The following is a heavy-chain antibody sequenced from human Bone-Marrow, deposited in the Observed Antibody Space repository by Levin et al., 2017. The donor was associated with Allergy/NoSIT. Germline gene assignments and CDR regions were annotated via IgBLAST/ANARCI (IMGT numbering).Heavy chain of an antibody. D-gene: IGHD5-24*01. Sequence: PGGSLRLSCTASGFPFGDYAMNWVRQAPGKGLEWVGFIRSKAYGGTTEYAASVKGRFTISRDDSKSIAYLQMNSLKTADTAVYYCTRVAPRGGYNMYYFDYWGQGTLVTVSS. CDR1: GFPFGDYA. V-gene: IGHV3-49*04. CDR2: IRSKAYGGTT. J-gene: IGHJ4*02. CDR3: TRVAPRGGYNMYYFDY.